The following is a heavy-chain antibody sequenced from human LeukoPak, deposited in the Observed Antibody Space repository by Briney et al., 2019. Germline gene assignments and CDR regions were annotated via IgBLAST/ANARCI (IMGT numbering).Heavy chain of an antibody. J-gene: IGHJ5*02. CDR3: ARDYYGSGSPWFDP. CDR1: GGSISSYY. V-gene: IGHV4-4*07. CDR2: IYTSGST. D-gene: IGHD3-10*01. Sequence: PSETLSLTCTVSGGSISSYYWSWIRQPAGKGLEWIGRIYTSGSTNYNPPLKSRVTMSVDTSKNQFSLKLSSVTAADTAVYYCARDYYGSGSPWFDPWGQGTLVTVSS.